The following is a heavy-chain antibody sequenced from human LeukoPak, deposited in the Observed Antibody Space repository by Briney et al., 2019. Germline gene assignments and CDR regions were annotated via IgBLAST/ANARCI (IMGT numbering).Heavy chain of an antibody. J-gene: IGHJ6*02. CDR2: IGTAGDT. D-gene: IGHD2-2*01. Sequence: GGSLRLSCAASGFTFSSYDMHWVRQATGKGLEWVSAIGTAGDTYYPGSVKGRFTISRENAKNSLYLQVNSLRAGDTAVYYCARSCSSTSCEIVTPYYYGMDVWGQGTTVTVSS. CDR3: ARSCSSTSCEIVTPYYYGMDV. CDR1: GFTFSSYD. V-gene: IGHV3-13*01.